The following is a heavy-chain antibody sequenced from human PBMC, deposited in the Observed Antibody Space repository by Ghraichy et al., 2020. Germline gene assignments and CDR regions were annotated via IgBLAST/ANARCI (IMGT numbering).Heavy chain of an antibody. V-gene: IGHV4-4*02. CDR2: IFHSGYT. Sequence: ESLNISCVVSGGSISNNNGWSWVRQSPRKGLEWIGEIFHSGYTNYNPSLESRVTISVDRSRNEFSLRLTSVTAADTAVYYCARSVRHIIVGRPTVMDVWGQGTTVTVSS. CDR3: ARSVRHIIVGRPTVMDV. J-gene: IGHJ6*02. D-gene: IGHD1-26*01. CDR1: GGSISNNNG.